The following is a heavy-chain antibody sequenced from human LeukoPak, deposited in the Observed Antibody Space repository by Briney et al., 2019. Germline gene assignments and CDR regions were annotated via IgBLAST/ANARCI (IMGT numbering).Heavy chain of an antibody. CDR2: VNSDGSGT. CDR1: GFTFSRYS. J-gene: IGHJ4*02. Sequence: GGSLRLSCAASGFTFSRYSMHWVRQAPGKGLVWVSHVNSDGSGTDYADSVKGRFTISRDNAKNTLYLQMNSLRAEDTAVYYCARGGVRGILLPVDYWAQGTLVTVSS. CDR3: ARGGVRGILLPVDY. V-gene: IGHV3-74*01. D-gene: IGHD3-10*01.